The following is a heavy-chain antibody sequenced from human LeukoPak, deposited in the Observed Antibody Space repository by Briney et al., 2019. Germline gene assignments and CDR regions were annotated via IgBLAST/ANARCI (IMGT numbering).Heavy chain of an antibody. V-gene: IGHV1-2*06. CDR1: GYTFTGYY. CDR2: INPNSGGT. Sequence: ASVKVSCKASGYTFTGYYMHWVRQAPGQGLEWMGRINPNSGGTNYAQKFQGRVTMTRDTSISTAYMELSRLRSDDTAVYYCARVGDYSPTFDYWGQGTLVTVSS. D-gene: IGHD4-11*01. CDR3: ARVGDYSPTFDY. J-gene: IGHJ4*02.